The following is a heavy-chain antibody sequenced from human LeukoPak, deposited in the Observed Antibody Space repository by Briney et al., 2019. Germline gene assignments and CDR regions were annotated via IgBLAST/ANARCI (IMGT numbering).Heavy chain of an antibody. CDR3: ARETTRDRFMDV. CDR1: GGSISSYY. J-gene: IGHJ6*03. V-gene: IGHV4-4*08. CDR2: I. D-gene: IGHD4-17*01. Sequence: SETLSLTCTVSGGSISSYYWSWIRQPPGKGLEWIGYIYNPSLKSRVTISVDTSMNHFSLKLTSVTAADTAVYYCARETTRDRFMDVWGKGTTVTVSS.